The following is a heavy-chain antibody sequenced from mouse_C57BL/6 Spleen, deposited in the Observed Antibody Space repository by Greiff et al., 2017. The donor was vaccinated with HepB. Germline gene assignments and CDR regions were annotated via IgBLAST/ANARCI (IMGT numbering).Heavy chain of an antibody. CDR1: GYAFTNYL. J-gene: IGHJ3*01. CDR2: INPGSGGT. D-gene: IGHD2-5*01. Sequence: VKLMESGAELVRPGTSVKVSCKASGYAFTNYLIEWVKQRPGQGLEWIGVINPGSGGTNYNEKFKGKATLTADKSSSTAYMQLSSLTSEDSAVYFCARGDSKSFWFAYWGQGTLVTVSA. CDR3: ARGDSKSFWFAY. V-gene: IGHV1-54*01.